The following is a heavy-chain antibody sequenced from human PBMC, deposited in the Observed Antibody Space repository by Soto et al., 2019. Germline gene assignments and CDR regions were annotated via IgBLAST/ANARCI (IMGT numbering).Heavy chain of an antibody. V-gene: IGHV4-30-2*01. CDR2: IYHSEST. Sequence: QLQLQESGSGRVKPSQTLSLTCAVSGGSISSGGYSWSWIRQPPGKGLEWIGYIYHSESTYYNPSRQTRAPISVDRSKNQVSLKLSCVTAADTAVYYCAAGGGLPRYYWGQGTLVTVSS. CDR1: GGSISSGGYS. D-gene: IGHD5-12*01. CDR3: AAGGGLPRYY. J-gene: IGHJ4*02.